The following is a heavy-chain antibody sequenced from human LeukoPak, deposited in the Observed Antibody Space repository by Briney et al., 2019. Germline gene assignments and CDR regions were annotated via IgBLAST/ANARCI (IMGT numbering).Heavy chain of an antibody. CDR2: IYSCGST. J-gene: IGHJ3*02. CDR3: ARGYCSGGSCYSDAFDI. CDR1: GFTVSSNY. Sequence: GGSLRLSCAASGFTVSSNYMSWVRQAPGKGLEWVSDIYSCGSTYYADSVKGRFTISRDNAKNSLYLQMNSLRAEDTAVYYCARGYCSGGSCYSDAFDIWGQGTMVTVSS. D-gene: IGHD2-15*01. V-gene: IGHV3-66*01.